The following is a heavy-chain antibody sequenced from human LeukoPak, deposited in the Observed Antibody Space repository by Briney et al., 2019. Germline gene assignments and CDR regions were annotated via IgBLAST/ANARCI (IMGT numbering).Heavy chain of an antibody. D-gene: IGHD3-22*01. CDR1: RGSISSYY. J-gene: IGHJ5*02. V-gene: IGHV4-59*01. Sequence: SETLSLTCTVSRGSISSYYWSWIREPPGTGRGWGGHIYYRGRTNYNPSLTSRVAISLDPSKNQFSRTRSSVTAADTAVYYCARGSDSSGFDPWGQGTLVTVSS. CDR2: IYYRGRT. CDR3: ARGSDSSGFDP.